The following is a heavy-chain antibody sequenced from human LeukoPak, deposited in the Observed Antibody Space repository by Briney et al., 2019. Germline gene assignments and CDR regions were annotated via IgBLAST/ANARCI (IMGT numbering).Heavy chain of an antibody. J-gene: IGHJ4*02. CDR1: GFSLSSSA. CDR3: ARGFDHGFHY. D-gene: IGHD4-17*01. Sequence: GGSPRLSCAASGFSLSSSAMDWVRHTPGKGLEWVAFIQVDGRETRYADSVKGRFTISRDTSKNTLYLHLNSLRVEDTAIYYCARGFDHGFHYWGQGTLVTVSS. V-gene: IGHV3-30*02. CDR2: IQVDGRET.